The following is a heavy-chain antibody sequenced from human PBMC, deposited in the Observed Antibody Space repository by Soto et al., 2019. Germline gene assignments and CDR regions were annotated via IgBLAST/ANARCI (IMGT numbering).Heavy chain of an antibody. CDR3: ASTRDFGSRNDPFDI. D-gene: IGHD3-3*01. V-gene: IGHV4-61*01. Sequence: SETLSLTCTVSGGSVSRGSYYWSWIRQPPGKGLEWIGYMYYSGSTNYNPSLKSRVTISLDTSKNQFSLKLSSVTAADTAVYFCASTRDFGSRNDPFDICGQGTMVT. CDR2: MYYSGST. CDR1: GGSVSRGSYY. J-gene: IGHJ3*02.